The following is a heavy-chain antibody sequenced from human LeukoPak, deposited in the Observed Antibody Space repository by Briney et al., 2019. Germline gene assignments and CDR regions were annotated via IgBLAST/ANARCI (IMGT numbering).Heavy chain of an antibody. D-gene: IGHD3-10*01. CDR1: GGSISSGSYY. J-gene: IGHJ5*02. CDR2: VYSSGST. CDR3: ARTPLRGATFFTSYPNWFDT. V-gene: IGHV4-61*02. Sequence: SQTLSLTCTFSGGSISSGSYYWSWIRQPAGKGLEWIGRVYSSGSTDYKPSLKSRLSISVDTSKIQFSLRLSSVTVADTAVYYCARTPLRGATFFTSYPNWFDTWGQGTLVTVSS.